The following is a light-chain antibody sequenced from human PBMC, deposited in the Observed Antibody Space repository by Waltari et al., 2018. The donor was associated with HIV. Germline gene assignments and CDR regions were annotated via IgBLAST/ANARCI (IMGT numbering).Light chain of an antibody. V-gene: IGKV4-1*01. CDR3: QQTYTIPPT. CDR2: WAS. J-gene: IGKJ4*01. CDR1: QNVFYSSNNKNY. Sequence: DIVMTQSPESLAVSLGERATIKCKSSQNVFYSSNNKNYLSWYQQKPGQPPKLIIYWASSRQSGGPDRFSGSGSGTDFTLTISSLQAEDVAVYFCQQTYTIPPTFGGGTKVEIK.